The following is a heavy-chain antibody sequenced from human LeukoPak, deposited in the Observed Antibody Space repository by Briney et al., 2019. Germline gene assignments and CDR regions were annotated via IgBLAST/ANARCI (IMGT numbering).Heavy chain of an antibody. CDR3: ARDTLLGSEYYYYMDV. V-gene: IGHV4-59*01. D-gene: IGHD3-22*01. CDR1: GGSISSYY. CDR2: IYYSGST. J-gene: IGHJ6*03. Sequence: SETLSLTCTVSGGSISSYYWSWIRQPPGKGLEWIGYIYYSGSTNYNPSLKSRVTISVDTSKNQFSLKLSFVTAADTAVYYCARDTLLGSEYYYYMDVWGKGTTVTVSS.